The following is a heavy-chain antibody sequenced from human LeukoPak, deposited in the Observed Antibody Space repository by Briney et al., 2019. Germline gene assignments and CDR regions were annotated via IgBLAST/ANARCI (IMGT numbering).Heavy chain of an antibody. CDR1: GGSISSYY. CDR2: IYYRGST. Sequence: SQTLSLTCTVSGGSISSYYWGWIRQPPGKGREWIGSIYYRGSTYYNPSLKSRVTISVDTSKNQCALKLSSVTAPDTAVYYCATQRRFFGVVIISSYFDYWGQGTLVTVSS. CDR3: ATQRRFFGVVIISSYFDY. D-gene: IGHD3-3*01. V-gene: IGHV4-39*01. J-gene: IGHJ4*02.